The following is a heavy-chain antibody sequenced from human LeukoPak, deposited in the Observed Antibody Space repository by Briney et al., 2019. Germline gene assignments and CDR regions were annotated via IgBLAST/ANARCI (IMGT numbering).Heavy chain of an antibody. CDR3: ARDLARYCSSTSCYALFYYMGV. CDR1: GYTFTGYY. Sequence: ASVKVSCKASGYTFTGYYMHWVRQAPGQGLEWMGWINPNSGGTNYAQKFQGRVTMTRDTSISTAYMELSRLRSDDTAVYYCARDLARYCSSTSCYALFYYMGVWGKGTTVTISS. J-gene: IGHJ6*03. V-gene: IGHV1-2*02. D-gene: IGHD2-2*01. CDR2: INPNSGGT.